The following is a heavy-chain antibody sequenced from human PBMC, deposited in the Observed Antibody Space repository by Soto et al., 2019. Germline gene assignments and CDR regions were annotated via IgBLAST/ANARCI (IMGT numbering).Heavy chain of an antibody. J-gene: IGHJ4*02. V-gene: IGHV1-3*01. CDR1: GYTFTRYA. CDR2: INAGTGIA. Sequence: SVKVSCKASGYTFTRYAIHWVRQAPGQGLEWLGWINAGTGIATYSQRFQGRVTITSDTSATTSYMELNSLRAEDTAVYYCAREDYYDSSGYYGYWGQGTLVTVSS. CDR3: AREDYYDSSGYYGY. D-gene: IGHD3-22*01.